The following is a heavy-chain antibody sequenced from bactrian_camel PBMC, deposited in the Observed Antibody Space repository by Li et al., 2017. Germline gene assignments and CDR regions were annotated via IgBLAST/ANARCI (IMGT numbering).Heavy chain of an antibody. J-gene: IGHJ4*01. CDR1: GFTFSNYG. V-gene: IGHV3S40*01. D-gene: IGHD4*01. CDR2: IIGGGGLT. Sequence: DVQLVESGGGLVQPGGSLRLSCVASGFTFSNYGMAWVRQAPGKGFQWVSTIIGGGGLTYYKDSVKGRFTFSRDNAKNTLYLQLNSLESEDTAMYYCAKDLYTDYDGGLMYEFDYWGQGTQVTVS. CDR3: AKDLYTDYDGGLMYEFDY.